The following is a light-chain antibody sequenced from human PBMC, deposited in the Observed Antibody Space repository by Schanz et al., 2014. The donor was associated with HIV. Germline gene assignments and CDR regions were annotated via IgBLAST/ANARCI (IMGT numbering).Light chain of an antibody. Sequence: EIVLTQSPGTLSLSPGERATLSCRASQSVSSSYLAWYQQKPGQAPRLLIFAASSRATGIPDRFSGGGSGTDLTLTISRVEPEDYAVYYCQQYGSSPWTFGQGTRVDVK. J-gene: IGKJ1*01. CDR2: AAS. V-gene: IGKV3-20*01. CDR3: QQYGSSPWT. CDR1: QSVSSSY.